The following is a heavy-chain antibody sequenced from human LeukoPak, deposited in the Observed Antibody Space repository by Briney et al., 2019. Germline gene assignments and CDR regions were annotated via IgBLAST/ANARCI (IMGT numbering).Heavy chain of an antibody. D-gene: IGHD3-10*01. CDR3: AKDPGSYYYWFYGSGSYPDS. CDR2: ISYDGSDK. Sequence: GGSLRLSCVASGFTFSNYGMHWVRQAPGKGLEWVAVISYDGSDKYYADSVKGRFTISRDNSKNTLYLQMNSLRPEDTAVYYCAKDPGSYYYWFYGSGSYPDSWGQGTLVTVSS. J-gene: IGHJ4*02. V-gene: IGHV3-30*18. CDR1: GFTFSNYG.